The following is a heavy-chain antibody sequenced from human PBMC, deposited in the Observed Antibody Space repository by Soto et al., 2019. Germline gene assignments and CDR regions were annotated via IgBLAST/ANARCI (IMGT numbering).Heavy chain of an antibody. V-gene: IGHV1-18*04. D-gene: IGHD6-13*01. Sequence: ASVKVSCKASGYTFTSYGISWVRQAPGQGLEWMGWISAYNGNTNYAQKLQGRVTMTTDTSTSTAYMELRSLRSDDTAVYYCARDGSSWHYYYYGMDVCGQGTTVTVSS. CDR1: GYTFTSYG. J-gene: IGHJ6*02. CDR3: ARDGSSWHYYYYGMDV. CDR2: ISAYNGNT.